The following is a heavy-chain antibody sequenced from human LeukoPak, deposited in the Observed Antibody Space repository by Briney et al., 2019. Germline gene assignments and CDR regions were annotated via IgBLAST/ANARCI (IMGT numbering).Heavy chain of an antibody. J-gene: IGHJ4*02. CDR2: IKSKTDGGTT. V-gene: IGHV3-15*01. D-gene: IGHD2-2*01. CDR3: TTDLVVPAAMPY. Sequence: PGGALRLSCAASGFTFSNAWMSWVRQAPGKGLEWVGRIKSKTDGGTTDYAAPVKGRFTISRDDSKTTLYLQMNSLKTEDTAVYYCTTDLVVPAAMPYWGQGTLVTVSS. CDR1: GFTFSNAW.